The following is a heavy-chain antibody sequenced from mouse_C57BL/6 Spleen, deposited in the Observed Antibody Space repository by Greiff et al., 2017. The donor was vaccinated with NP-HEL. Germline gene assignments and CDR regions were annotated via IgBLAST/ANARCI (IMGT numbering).Heavy chain of an antibody. CDR3: ARADYYGSSFYYFDY. V-gene: IGHV5-4*01. CDR1: GFTFSSYA. Sequence: EVQVVESGGGLVKPGGSLKLSCAASGFTFSSYAMSWVRQTPEKRLEWVATISDGGSYTYYPDNVKGRFTISRDNAKNNLYLQMSHLKSEDTAMYYCARADYYGSSFYYFDYWGQGTTLTVSS. J-gene: IGHJ2*01. CDR2: ISDGGSYT. D-gene: IGHD1-1*01.